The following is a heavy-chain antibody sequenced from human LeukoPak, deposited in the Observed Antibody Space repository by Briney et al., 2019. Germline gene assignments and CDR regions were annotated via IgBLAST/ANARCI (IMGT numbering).Heavy chain of an antibody. CDR3: AKRGNYFDS. Sequence: GGSLRLSCAASGFTFNTYAMSWVRQAPGKGLEWVSTISISGDTTYYADSVRGRYTVSRDNSKNMLYLQMNSLRVEDTAVYYCAKRGNYFDSWGQGTLVTVSS. J-gene: IGHJ4*02. V-gene: IGHV3-23*01. CDR1: GFTFNTYA. CDR2: ISISGDTT.